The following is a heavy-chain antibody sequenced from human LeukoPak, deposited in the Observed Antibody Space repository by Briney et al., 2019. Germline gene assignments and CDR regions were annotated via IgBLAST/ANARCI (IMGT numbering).Heavy chain of an antibody. J-gene: IGHJ4*02. CDR3: ARAPPFGRYYFDY. CDR2: ISSSSSYI. CDR1: GFTFSSYS. Sequence: PGGSLRLSCAASGFTFSSYSMNWVRQAPGKGLEWVSSISSSSSYIYYADSVKGRFTISRDNAKNSLYLQMNSLRAEDTAVYYCARAPPFGRYYFDYWGQGTLVTVSS. D-gene: IGHD1-26*01. V-gene: IGHV3-21*01.